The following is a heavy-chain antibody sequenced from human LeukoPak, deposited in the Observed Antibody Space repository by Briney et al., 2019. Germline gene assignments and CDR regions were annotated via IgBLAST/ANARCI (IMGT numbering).Heavy chain of an antibody. Sequence: SETLSLTCTVSGGSISSSSYYWGWIRQPPGKGLGWIASIYYGGSTYYNPSLKSRVTISVDTSKKQFSLKLSSVTAADTAVYYCARHAWNQRFDSWGQGTLVTVSS. CDR1: GGSISSSSYY. CDR3: ARHAWNQRFDS. J-gene: IGHJ4*02. D-gene: IGHD1-14*01. CDR2: IYYGGST. V-gene: IGHV4-39*01.